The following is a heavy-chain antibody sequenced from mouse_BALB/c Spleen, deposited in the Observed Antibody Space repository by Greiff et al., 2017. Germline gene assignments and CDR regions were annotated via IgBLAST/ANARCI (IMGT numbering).Heavy chain of an antibody. CDR2: IYPGSGST. CDR3: TYLDY. Sequence: LQQPGSELVRPGASVKLSCKASGYTFTSYWMHWVKQRHGQGLEWIGNIYPGSGSTNYDEKFKSKGTLTVDTSSSTAYMHLSSLTSEDSAVYYCTYLDYWGQGTTLTVSS. CDR1: GYTFTSYW. V-gene: IGHV1S22*01. J-gene: IGHJ2*01.